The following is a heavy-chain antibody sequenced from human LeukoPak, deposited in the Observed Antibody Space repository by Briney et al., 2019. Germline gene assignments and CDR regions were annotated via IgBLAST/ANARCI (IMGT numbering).Heavy chain of an antibody. CDR3: AKDLFLSNRGAFDI. D-gene: IGHD2/OR15-2a*01. Sequence: GGSLRLSCEASGFTISNYYMSWVRQAPGKGLEWVSVIFSGGTIYYADAVKGRFTIPKDNSKNTPYLQMNSLRAEDTAVYYCAKDLFLSNRGAFDIWGQGTMVTVSS. CDR2: IFSGGTI. V-gene: IGHV3-66*01. J-gene: IGHJ3*02. CDR1: GFTISNYY.